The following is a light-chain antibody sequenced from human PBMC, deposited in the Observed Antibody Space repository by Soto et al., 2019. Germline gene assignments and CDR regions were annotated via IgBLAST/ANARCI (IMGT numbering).Light chain of an antibody. J-gene: IGKJ4*01. Sequence: DIVMTQSPDSLAVSLGERATINCKSSQSVLYNSNNKNYLAWYQQKPGQPPKLLIYRASTRESGVPDRFSGSGSGTDFTLTISSLQAEDVAVYYCQQYYSTPLTFGGGTKVEIK. V-gene: IGKV4-1*01. CDR3: QQYYSTPLT. CDR1: QSVLYNSNNKNY. CDR2: RAS.